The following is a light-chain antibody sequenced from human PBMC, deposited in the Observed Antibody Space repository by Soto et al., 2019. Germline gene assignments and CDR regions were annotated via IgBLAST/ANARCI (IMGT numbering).Light chain of an antibody. CDR3: QTWGTGIRV. V-gene: IGLV4-69*02. CDR1: SGHSTYA. J-gene: IGLJ3*02. Sequence: QLVLTQSPSASASLGASVKLTCTLSSGHSTYAIAWHQQQPEKGPRYLMKINSDGSHSKGDGIPDRFSGSRSGAERSLTXXXXQSEDEADYYCQTWGTGIRVFGGGTKLTVL. CDR2: INSDGSH.